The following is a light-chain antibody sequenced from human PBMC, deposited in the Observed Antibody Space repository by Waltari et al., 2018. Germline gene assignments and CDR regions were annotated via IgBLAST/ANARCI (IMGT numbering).Light chain of an antibody. CDR3: QQRSNWPMT. CDR2: DAT. Sequence: EVVLTQSPATLSLSPGDIATLSCRASQGVSMYLAWYQHRPGQGPRLLIYDATNRATGIPARFGGSGSGTDFTLTISSLDPEDFAVYFCQQRSNWPMTFGGGTKVEIK. V-gene: IGKV3-11*01. CDR1: QGVSMY. J-gene: IGKJ4*01.